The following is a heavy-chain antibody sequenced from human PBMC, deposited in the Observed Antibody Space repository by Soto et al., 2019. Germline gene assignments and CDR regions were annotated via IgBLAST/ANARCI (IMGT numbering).Heavy chain of an antibody. V-gene: IGHV4-59*08. CDR2: IYYSGST. CDR3: ARFDGGYCSSTSCSDAFDI. J-gene: IGHJ3*02. Sequence: SETLSLTCTVSGGSISSYYWSWIRQPPGKGLEWIGYIYYSGSTNYNPSLKSRVTISVDTSKNQFSLKLSSVTAADTAVYYCARFDGGYCSSTSCSDAFDIWGQGTMVTVSS. CDR1: GGSISSYY. D-gene: IGHD2-2*01.